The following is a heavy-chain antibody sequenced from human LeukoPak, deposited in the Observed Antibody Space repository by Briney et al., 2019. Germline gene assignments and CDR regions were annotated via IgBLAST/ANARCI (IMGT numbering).Heavy chain of an antibody. CDR2: ISGSGGST. V-gene: IGHV3-23*01. CDR1: GFTFSSYG. J-gene: IGHJ4*02. CDR3: ARALGYYYASGSLCYFDY. D-gene: IGHD3-10*01. Sequence: GGTLRLSCAASGFTFSSYGMSWVRQAPGKGLEWVSSISGSGGSTYYADPVKGRFTISRDNSKKTLYLQMNSLRAEDTAVYFCARALGYYYASGSLCYFDYWGQGTLVTVSS.